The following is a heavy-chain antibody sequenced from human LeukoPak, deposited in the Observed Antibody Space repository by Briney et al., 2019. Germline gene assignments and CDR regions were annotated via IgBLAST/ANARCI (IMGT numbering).Heavy chain of an antibody. V-gene: IGHV4-31*03. Sequence: PSETLSLTCTVSGGSISSGGYYWSRIRQHPGRGLEWIGYIYYSGSTYYNPSLKSRVTISVDTSKNQFSLKLSSVTAADTAVYYCAREEGSGSSTGSWFDPWGQGTLVTVSS. CDR1: GGSISSGGYY. D-gene: IGHD1-26*01. CDR3: AREEGSGSSTGSWFDP. CDR2: IYYSGST. J-gene: IGHJ5*02.